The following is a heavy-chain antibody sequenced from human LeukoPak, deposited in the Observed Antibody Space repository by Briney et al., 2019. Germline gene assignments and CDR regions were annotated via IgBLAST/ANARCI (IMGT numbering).Heavy chain of an antibody. CDR1: GFTFSSYW. D-gene: IGHD5-12*01. CDR2: INSDGSST. J-gene: IGHJ2*01. V-gene: IGHV3-74*01. Sequence: SGGSLRLSCAASGFTFSSYWMHWVRQAPGKGLVWVSRINSDGSSTSYADSVKGRFTISRDNAKNTLCLQMSSLRAEDTAVYYCAREGATDWYFHLWGRGTLVTVSS. CDR3: AREGATDWYFHL.